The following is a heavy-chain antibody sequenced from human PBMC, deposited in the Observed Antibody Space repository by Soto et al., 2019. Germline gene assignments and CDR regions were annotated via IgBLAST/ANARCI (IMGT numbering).Heavy chain of an antibody. J-gene: IGHJ4*02. Sequence: QLQLQESGPGLVKPSETLSLTCTVSGDSINSRGYYWAWIRQPPGKGLEWIGSMYYSGSTDYNPRVRSRVTISVDTSRIHFSLKLISVTAADTAVYYCARQPYDTSDYFDYWGQGTLVTVSS. CDR1: GDSINSRGYY. V-gene: IGHV4-39*01. CDR2: MYYSGST. CDR3: ARQPYDTSDYFDY. D-gene: IGHD3-22*01.